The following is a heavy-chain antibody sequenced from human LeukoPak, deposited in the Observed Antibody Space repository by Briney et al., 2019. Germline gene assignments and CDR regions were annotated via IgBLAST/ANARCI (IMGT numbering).Heavy chain of an antibody. J-gene: IGHJ4*02. CDR3: ARGRAFFGELFYFDY. V-gene: IGHV4-34*01. CDR1: GGSFSGYY. CDR2: INYSGST. D-gene: IGHD3-10*01. Sequence: PSETLSLTCASYGGSFSGYYWSWIRQPPGKGLEWLGEINYSGSTNYNPSLKSRVTISVDTSKSQFSLKLNSMIAADTAVYYCARGRAFFGELFYFDYWGQGTLVAVSS.